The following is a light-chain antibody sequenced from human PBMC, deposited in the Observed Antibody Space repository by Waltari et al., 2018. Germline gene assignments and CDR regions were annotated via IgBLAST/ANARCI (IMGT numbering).Light chain of an antibody. V-gene: IGKV4-1*01. Sequence: DIVMTQSPDSLAVSLGARATISCRSSQSLLYVSNNKNYLAWYQQKPGQPPKLLISWASTRESGVPDRFSGSGSGTDFTLTISRLQAADVAVYYCQQYYSTPRTFGQGTRVEIK. CDR1: QSLLYVSNNKNY. J-gene: IGKJ1*01. CDR2: WAS. CDR3: QQYYSTPRT.